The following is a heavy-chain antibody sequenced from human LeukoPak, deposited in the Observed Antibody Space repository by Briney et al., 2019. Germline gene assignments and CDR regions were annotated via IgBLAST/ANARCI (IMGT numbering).Heavy chain of an antibody. J-gene: IGHJ3*02. CDR2: INWNGGST. Sequence: RPGGSLRLSCAASGFTFDDYGMNWVRQAPGKGLEWVSGINWNGGSTGYADSVKGRFTISRDNAKNSLYLQMNSLRAEDTAVYYCAGKDVEMATIGAFDIWGQGTMVTVSS. V-gene: IGHV3-20*04. CDR1: GFTFDDYG. D-gene: IGHD5-24*01. CDR3: AGKDVEMATIGAFDI.